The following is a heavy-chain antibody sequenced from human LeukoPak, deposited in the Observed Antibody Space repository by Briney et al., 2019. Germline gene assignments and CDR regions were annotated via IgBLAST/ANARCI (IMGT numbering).Heavy chain of an antibody. V-gene: IGHV3-23*01. J-gene: IGHJ4*02. CDR2: ISRSGGRT. D-gene: IGHD1-26*01. CDR1: GFTFSTYA. CDR3: AREKVGAIVFDY. Sequence: GGSLRLSCTASGFTFSTYALSWVRQAPGKGLEWVSTISRSGGRTYYADSVRGRFTISRDNSKNTLQMQMDSLRGEDTAVYYCAREKVGAIVFDYWGQGTLVTVSS.